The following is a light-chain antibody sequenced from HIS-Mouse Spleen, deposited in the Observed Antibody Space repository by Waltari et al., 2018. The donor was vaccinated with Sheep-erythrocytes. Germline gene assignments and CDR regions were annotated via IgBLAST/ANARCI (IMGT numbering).Light chain of an antibody. J-gene: IGLJ1*01. Sequence: QPALTQPRSVSGSPGQSVTISCTRTSTDVGFYNYLPWYQQHPGKAPKLTIYDVSKRPSGVPDRFSGSKSGNTASLTISGLQAEDEADYYCCSYAGSYNHVFATGTKVTVL. V-gene: IGLV2-11*01. CDR3: CSYAGSYNHV. CDR1: STDVGFYNY. CDR2: DVS.